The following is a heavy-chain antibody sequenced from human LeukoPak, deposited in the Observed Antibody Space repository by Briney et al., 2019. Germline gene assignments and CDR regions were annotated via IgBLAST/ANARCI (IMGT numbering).Heavy chain of an antibody. Sequence: SGPTLVNPTQTLTLTCTFSGFSLRTGAEGVGWIRQPPGKALEWLALFYWTDDKRYSPSLKDRLTITKDTSKNQVVPTMTNMDPVDTATYYCAHRQWHSSGYSFDYWGQGTLVTVSS. CDR2: FYWTDDK. V-gene: IGHV2-5*01. CDR3: AHRQWHSSGYSFDY. D-gene: IGHD3-22*01. CDR1: GFSLRTGAEG. J-gene: IGHJ4*02.